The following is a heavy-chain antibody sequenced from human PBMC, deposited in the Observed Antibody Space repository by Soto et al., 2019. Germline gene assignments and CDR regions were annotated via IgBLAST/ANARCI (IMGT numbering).Heavy chain of an antibody. V-gene: IGHV3-23*01. CDR2: ISGSGGST. CDR1: GFTFSSYA. Sequence: GGSLRLSCAASGFTFSSYAMNWVRQAPGKGLEWVSVISGSGGSTYYADSVKGRFTISRGNSKNTLYLQMNSLRAEDTAVYYCARRSSGWYFDYWGQGTLVTVSS. J-gene: IGHJ4*02. CDR3: ARRSSGWYFDY. D-gene: IGHD6-19*01.